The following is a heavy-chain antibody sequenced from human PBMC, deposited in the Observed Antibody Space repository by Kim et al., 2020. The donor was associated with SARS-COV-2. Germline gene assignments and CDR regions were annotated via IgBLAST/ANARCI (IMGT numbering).Heavy chain of an antibody. J-gene: IGHJ4*02. D-gene: IGHD2-2*01. Sequence: ASVKVSCKASGYTFTGYYMHWVRQAPGQGLEWMGWINPNSGGTNYAQKFQGWVTMTRDTSISTAYMELSRLRSDDTAVYYCAREGAYCSSTSCYYHPFDYWGQGTLVTVSS. CDR3: AREGAYCSSTSCYYHPFDY. CDR1: GYTFTGYY. CDR2: INPNSGGT. V-gene: IGHV1-2*04.